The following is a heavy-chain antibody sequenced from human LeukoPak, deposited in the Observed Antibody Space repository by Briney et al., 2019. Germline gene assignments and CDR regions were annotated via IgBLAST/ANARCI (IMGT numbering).Heavy chain of an antibody. V-gene: IGHV3-33*01. CDR2: IWYDGSNK. J-gene: IGHJ5*02. CDR1: GFTFSSYG. D-gene: IGHD6-19*01. CDR3: ARVLGDSGWYLGWFDP. Sequence: GGSLRLSCAASGFTFSSYGMHWVRQAPGKGLEWVAVIWYDGSNKYYADSVKGRFTISRDNSKNTLYLQMNSLRVEDTAVYYCARVLGDSGWYLGWFDPWGQGTLVTVSS.